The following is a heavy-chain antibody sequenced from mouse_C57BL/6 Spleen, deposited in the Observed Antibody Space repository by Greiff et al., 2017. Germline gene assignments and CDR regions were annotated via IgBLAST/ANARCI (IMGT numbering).Heavy chain of an antibody. Sequence: QVQLKQPGAELVKPGASVKLSCKASGYTFTSYWMHWVKQRPGQGLEWIGMIHPNSGSTNYNEKFKSKATLTVDKSSSTAYMQLSSLTSEDSAVYYCARRLLRDYFDYWGQGTTLTVSS. V-gene: IGHV1-64*01. CDR3: ARRLLRDYFDY. J-gene: IGHJ2*01. CDR2: IHPNSGST. D-gene: IGHD2-13*01. CDR1: GYTFTSYW.